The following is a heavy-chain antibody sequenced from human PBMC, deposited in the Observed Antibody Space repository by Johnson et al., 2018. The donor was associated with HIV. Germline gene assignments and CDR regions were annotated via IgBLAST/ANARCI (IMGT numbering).Heavy chain of an antibody. CDR3: ASGEDYGGNYGALDI. J-gene: IGHJ3*02. D-gene: IGHD4-23*01. CDR2: ISYDGSKR. CDR1: RFTFSSYA. Sequence: QVQLVESGGGLVQPGGSLRLSCAASRFTFSSYAMHWVRQAPGKGLEWVAVISYDGSKRYYADSVRGRFTISRDNSKNTLYLHVNGLRVEDTAVFYCASGEDYGGNYGALDIWGQGTMVTVSS. V-gene: IGHV3-30*01.